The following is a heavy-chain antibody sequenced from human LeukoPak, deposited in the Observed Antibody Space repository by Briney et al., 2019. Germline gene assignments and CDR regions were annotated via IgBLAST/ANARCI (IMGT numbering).Heavy chain of an antibody. D-gene: IGHD1-26*01. CDR2: VSADGRTQ. Sequence: GGSLRLSCAASGFTFRTYSIHWVRQAPGKGLEWVTVVSADGRTQLYSDSVKGRFTISRDNSKNTLYLQMNSLRAEDTAVYYCAKALGSYLYYFDYWGQGTLVTVSS. CDR3: AKALGSYLYYFDY. V-gene: IGHV3-30*18. CDR1: GFTFRTYS. J-gene: IGHJ4*02.